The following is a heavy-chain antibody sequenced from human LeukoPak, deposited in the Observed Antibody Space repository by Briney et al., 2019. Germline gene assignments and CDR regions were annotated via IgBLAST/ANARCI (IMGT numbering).Heavy chain of an antibody. J-gene: IGHJ3*02. V-gene: IGHV1-69*06. CDR2: IIPIFGTA. D-gene: IGHD3-22*01. CDR3: ARVKSYYYDTSDKDAFDI. Sequence: SVTVSCKASGGTFSSYAISWVRQAPGQGLEWMGGIIPIFGTANYAQKFQGRVTITADKSTSTAYMELSSLRSEDTAVYYCARVKSYYYDTSDKDAFDIWGQGTMVTVSS. CDR1: GGTFSSYA.